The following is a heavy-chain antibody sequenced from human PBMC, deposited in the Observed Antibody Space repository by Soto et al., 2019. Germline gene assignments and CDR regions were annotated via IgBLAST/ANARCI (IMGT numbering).Heavy chain of an antibody. CDR1: GGTFSSYV. CDR2: IIPIFGTA. V-gene: IGHV1-69*06. J-gene: IGHJ4*02. D-gene: IGHD1-1*01. CDR3: ARAPGNNWYENHYFDY. Sequence: SVKVSCKASGGTFSSYVISWVRQAPGQGLEWMGGIIPIFGTANYAQKSQGRVTITADKSTSTAYMELSGLRSEDTAVYYCARAPGNNWYENHYFDYWGQGTLVTVSS.